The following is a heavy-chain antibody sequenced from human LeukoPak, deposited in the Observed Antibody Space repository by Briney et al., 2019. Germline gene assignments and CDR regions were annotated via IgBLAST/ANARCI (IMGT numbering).Heavy chain of an antibody. CDR3: ARGVVALHYYYYYYMDV. CDR1: GYTFTSYD. Sequence: ASVKVSCKASGYTFTSYDINWVRQATGQGLEWMGWMNPNSGNTGYAQKFQGRVTMTRNTSISTAYMELSSLRSEDTAVYYCARGVVALHYYYYYYMDVWGKGTTVTISS. CDR2: MNPNSGNT. J-gene: IGHJ6*03. V-gene: IGHV1-8*01. D-gene: IGHD3-22*01.